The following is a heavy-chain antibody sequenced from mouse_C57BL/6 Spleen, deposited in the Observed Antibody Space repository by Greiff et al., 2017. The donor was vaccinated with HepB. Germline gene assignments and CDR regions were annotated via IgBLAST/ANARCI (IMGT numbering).Heavy chain of an antibody. J-gene: IGHJ3*01. D-gene: IGHD2-5*01. Sequence: EVQLVESGGDLVKPGGSLKLSCAASGFTFSSYGMSWVRQTPDKRLEWVATISSGGSYTYYPDSVKGRFTISRDNAKNTLYLQMSSLKSEDTAMYYCARHGSNYGNWFAYWGQGTLVTVSA. CDR3: ARHGSNYGNWFAY. CDR1: GFTFSSYG. V-gene: IGHV5-6*01. CDR2: ISSGGSYT.